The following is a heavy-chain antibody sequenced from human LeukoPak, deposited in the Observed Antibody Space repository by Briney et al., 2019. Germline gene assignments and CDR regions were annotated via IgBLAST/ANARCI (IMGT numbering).Heavy chain of an antibody. CDR1: GGSISSSSYY. CDR3: ARGWFGELSPFDY. CDR2: IYYSGST. J-gene: IGHJ4*02. V-gene: IGHV4-39*07. D-gene: IGHD3-10*01. Sequence: SETLSLTCTVSGGSISSSSYYWGWIRQPPGKGLEWIGSIYYSGSTYYNPSLKSRVTISVDTSKNQFSLKLSSVTAADTAAYYCARGWFGELSPFDYWGQGTLVTASS.